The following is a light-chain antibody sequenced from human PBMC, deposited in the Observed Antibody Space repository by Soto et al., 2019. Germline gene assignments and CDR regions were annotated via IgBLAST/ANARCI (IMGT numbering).Light chain of an antibody. V-gene: IGKV1-5*01. CDR3: QQYNNWPSWT. J-gene: IGKJ1*01. CDR1: QSIRIW. Sequence: DIQMTQSPSTLSPSVGDRVTITCRASQSIRIWLAWYQQKPGKAPKLLIYDASNLESGVPSRFSGSGSGTEFTLTISSLQSEDSAIYYCQQYNNWPSWTFGQGTKVDIK. CDR2: DAS.